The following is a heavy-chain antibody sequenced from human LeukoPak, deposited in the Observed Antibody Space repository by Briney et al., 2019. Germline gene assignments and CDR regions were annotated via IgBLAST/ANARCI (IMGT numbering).Heavy chain of an antibody. CDR3: ATETNGRHYDY. J-gene: IGHJ4*02. CDR1: GLTFSTSG. CDR2: IGPTGSDR. D-gene: IGHD1-14*01. V-gene: IGHV3-21*06. Sequence: GGSLRLSCTASGLTFSTSGFNWVRQAPGKRLEWVASIGPTGSDRYHADSIKGRFTISRDNANNFLYLQMNSLRAEDTAVYYCATETNGRHYDYWGQGTLLTVSS.